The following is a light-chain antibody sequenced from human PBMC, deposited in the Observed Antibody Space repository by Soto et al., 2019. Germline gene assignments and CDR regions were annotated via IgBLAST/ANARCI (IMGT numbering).Light chain of an antibody. Sequence: QSVLTQPPSVSAAPGQRVTISCSGGGSNIGNNYVSWYQQSPGTAPKLLIYENNKRPSGIPDRFSGSKSGTSATLDITGLQTGDEADYYCGTWDSGLSVWVFGGGTKLTVL. V-gene: IGLV1-51*02. CDR2: ENN. J-gene: IGLJ3*02. CDR1: GSNIGNNY. CDR3: GTWDSGLSVWV.